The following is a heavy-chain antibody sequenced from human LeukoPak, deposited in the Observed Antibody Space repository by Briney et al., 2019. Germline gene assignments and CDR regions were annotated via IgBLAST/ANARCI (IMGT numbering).Heavy chain of an antibody. CDR2: TKGKVDYYVT. CDR3: TRDNFGSYDF. V-gene: IGHV3-72*01. J-gene: IGHJ4*02. CDR1: GFTFSDYY. Sequence: GGSLRLSCVVPGFTFSDYYMDCVRQTLGKGLERICRTKGKVDYYVTEYAVSVKCRFTISRDESKSSMYLQMNSLKTEDTAVYYCTRDNFGSYDFWGQGTRVTVSS. D-gene: IGHD3-3*01.